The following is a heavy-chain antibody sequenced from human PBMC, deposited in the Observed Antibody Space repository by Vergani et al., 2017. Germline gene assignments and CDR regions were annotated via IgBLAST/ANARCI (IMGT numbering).Heavy chain of an antibody. Sequence: QESGPGLVKPSGTLSLTCAVSGYSISSGYYWGWIRQPPGRALEWLAFVYWNDDERYSPSLKSRVTITKDTSNNEVILTMATMDPVDTATYYCVHRLGYFDWDGAFDVWGPGTMVTVSS. CDR1: GYSISSGYY. D-gene: IGHD3-9*01. V-gene: IGHV2-5*01. CDR2: VYWNDDE. CDR3: VHRLGYFDWDGAFDV. J-gene: IGHJ3*01.